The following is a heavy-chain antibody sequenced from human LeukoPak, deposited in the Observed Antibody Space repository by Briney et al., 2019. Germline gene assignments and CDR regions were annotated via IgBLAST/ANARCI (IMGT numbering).Heavy chain of an antibody. CDR1: GGSISTYY. CDR3: ARSLGRDYYDGSRYVDWAYYFDY. J-gene: IGHJ4*02. D-gene: IGHD3-22*01. V-gene: IGHV4-59*01. Sequence: KTSETLSLTCTVSGGSISTYYWSWIRQPPGKELEWIGYIDYTGSINYNPSLNSRVTISVDRSKNQFSLNLSSVTAADTAVYYCARSLGRDYYDGSRYVDWAYYFDYWGQGTLVTVSS. CDR2: IDYTGSI.